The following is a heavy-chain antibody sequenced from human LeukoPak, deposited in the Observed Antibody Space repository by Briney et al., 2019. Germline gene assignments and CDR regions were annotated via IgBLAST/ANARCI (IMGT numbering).Heavy chain of an antibody. CDR3: ARSRAGTTYYYYYYMDV. D-gene: IGHD6-13*01. Sequence: SETLSLTCAVYGGSFSGYYWSWIRQPPGKGLEWIGEINHSGSTNYNPSLKSRVTISVDTSKNQFSLKLSSVTAADTAVYYCARSRAGTTYYYYYYMDVWGKGTTVTVSS. V-gene: IGHV4-34*01. J-gene: IGHJ6*03. CDR1: GGSFSGYY. CDR2: INHSGST.